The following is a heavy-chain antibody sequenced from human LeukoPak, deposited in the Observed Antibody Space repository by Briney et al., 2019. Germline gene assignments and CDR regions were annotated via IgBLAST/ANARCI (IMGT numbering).Heavy chain of an antibody. CDR2: IYYSGST. J-gene: IGHJ6*03. V-gene: IGHV4-39*01. CDR1: GGSISRSSYY. CDR3: ARITSGWPHYCMDV. D-gene: IGHD6-19*01. Sequence: PSETLSLTCTVSGGSISRSSYYWGWIRQPPGKGLEWIGSIYYSGSTYYNPSLKSRVTISVDTSKNQFSLKLSSVTAADTAVYYCARITSGWPHYCMDVWGKGTTVTVSS.